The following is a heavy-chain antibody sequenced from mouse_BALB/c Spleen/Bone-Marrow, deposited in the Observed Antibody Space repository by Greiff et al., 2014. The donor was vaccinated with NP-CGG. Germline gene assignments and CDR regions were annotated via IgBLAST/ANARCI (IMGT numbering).Heavy chain of an antibody. CDR1: GYSFTGYF. CDR2: INPYNGDT. CDR3: GGQDGYYGGFAY. Sequence: VQLQQPGPELVKPGASVKISCKASGYSFTGYFMNWVKQSHGKSLEWIGRINPYNGDTFYNQKFKGKATLTVDKSSSTAHMELLSLTSEDSAVYYGGGQDGYYGGFAYWGQGTLVTVSA. D-gene: IGHD2-3*01. V-gene: IGHV1-37*01. J-gene: IGHJ3*01.